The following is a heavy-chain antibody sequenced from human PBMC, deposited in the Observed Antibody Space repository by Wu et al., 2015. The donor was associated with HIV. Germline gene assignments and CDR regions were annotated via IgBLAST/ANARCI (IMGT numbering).Heavy chain of an antibody. CDR1: GYTFTDHY. J-gene: IGHJ5*02. V-gene: IGHV1-2*02. Sequence: QLVQSGAEVTKPGASVSVSCQTSGYTFTDHYIHWVRQAPGQGLEWMGWIRPDSGATNYAEKFEGRVTMTRAASITTTYMEVFTLKSDDTAVYYCARGSGLQQLDLDPWGQGTLVTVSS. CDR2: IRPDSGAT. D-gene: IGHD6-13*01. CDR3: ARGSGLQQLDLDP.